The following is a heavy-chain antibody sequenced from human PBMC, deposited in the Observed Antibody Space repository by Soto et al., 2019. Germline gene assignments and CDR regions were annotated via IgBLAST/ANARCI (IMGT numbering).Heavy chain of an antibody. CDR1: GFTFSSYA. CDR2: ISGSGGST. D-gene: IGHD3-22*01. Sequence: GGSLRLSCAASGFTFSSYAMSWVRQAPGKGLEWVSAISGSGGSTYYADSVKGRFTISRDNSKNTLYLQMNSLRAEDTAVYYCAKNRPRTLVVGSYFDYWGQGTLVTVSS. CDR3: AKNRPRTLVVGSYFDY. V-gene: IGHV3-23*01. J-gene: IGHJ4*02.